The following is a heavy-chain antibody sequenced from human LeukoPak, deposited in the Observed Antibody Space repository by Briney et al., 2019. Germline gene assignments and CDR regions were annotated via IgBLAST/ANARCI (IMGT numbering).Heavy chain of an antibody. D-gene: IGHD6-13*01. CDR3: ARKCSSWYYYYYGMDV. J-gene: IGHJ6*02. Sequence: PGGSLRLSCAASGFTFSSYSMNWVRQAPGKGLEWVSSISSSSSYIYYADSVKGRFTISRDNAKNSLYLQMNSLRAEDTAVYYCARKCSSWYYYYYGMDVWGQGTTVTVSS. CDR2: ISSSSSYI. V-gene: IGHV3-21*01. CDR1: GFTFSSYS.